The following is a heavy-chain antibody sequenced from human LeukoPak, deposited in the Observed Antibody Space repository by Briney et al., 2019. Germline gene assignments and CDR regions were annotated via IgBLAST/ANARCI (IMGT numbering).Heavy chain of an antibody. CDR1: GFTFDDYS. CDR2: ISSTSNTI. Sequence: GGSLRLSCAASGFTFDDYSMNWVRQAPGKGLEWVSYISSTSNTIYYADSVKGRFTISRDNAKNSLFPQMNSLRAEDTAVFYCARVHSGDFDYWGQGTLVTVSS. V-gene: IGHV3-48*04. J-gene: IGHJ4*02. D-gene: IGHD6-19*01. CDR3: ARVHSGDFDY.